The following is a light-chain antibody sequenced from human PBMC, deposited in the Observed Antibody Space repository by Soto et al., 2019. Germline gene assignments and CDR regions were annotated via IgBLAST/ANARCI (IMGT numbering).Light chain of an antibody. CDR3: AAWDDSLSGYV. CDR2: RNN. V-gene: IGLV1-47*01. J-gene: IGLJ1*01. Sequence: QSVLTQPPSASGTPGQRVTISCSGSSSNIGSNYVYWYQQLPGTAPKLLIYRNNQRPSGVPDRFSGSKSGTSASLAISGLRSEDEADYYCAAWDDSLSGYVFGTGSQV. CDR1: SSNIGSNY.